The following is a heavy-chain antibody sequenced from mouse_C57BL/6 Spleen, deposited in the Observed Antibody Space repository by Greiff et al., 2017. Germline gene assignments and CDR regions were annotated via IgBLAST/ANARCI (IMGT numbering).Heavy chain of an antibody. CDR1: GFTFSSYA. CDR2: ISSGGDYI. CDR3: TREGTVVRYFDV. V-gene: IGHV5-9-1*02. J-gene: IGHJ1*03. D-gene: IGHD1-1*01. Sequence: EVKVVESGEGLVKPGGSLKLSCAASGFTFSSYAMSWVRQTPEKRLEWVAYISSGGDYIYYADTVKGRFTISRDNARNTLYLQMSSLKSEDTAMYYCTREGTVVRYFDVWGTGTTVTVSS.